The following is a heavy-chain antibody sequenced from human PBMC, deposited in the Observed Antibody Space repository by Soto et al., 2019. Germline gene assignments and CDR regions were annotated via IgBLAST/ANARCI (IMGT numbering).Heavy chain of an antibody. V-gene: IGHV3-30*18. D-gene: IGHD1-7*01. CDR3: AKDGDVITGTTDY. CDR2: ISYDGSNK. CDR1: GFTFSSYG. Sequence: GGSLRLSCAASGFTFSSYGMHWVRQAPGKGLEWVAVISYDGSNKYYADSVKGRFTISRDNSKNTLYLQMNSLRAEDTAVYYCAKDGDVITGTTDYWGQGTLVTVSS. J-gene: IGHJ4*02.